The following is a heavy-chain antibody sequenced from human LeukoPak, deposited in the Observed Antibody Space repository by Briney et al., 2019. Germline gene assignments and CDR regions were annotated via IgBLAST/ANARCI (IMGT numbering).Heavy chain of an antibody. CDR2: ISYDGSNK. J-gene: IGHJ4*02. CDR1: GFTFSSYA. CDR3: ARETGSAVGSTDFDY. D-gene: IGHD4-17*01. Sequence: PGRSLRLSCAASGFTFSSYAIHWVRQAPGKGLEWVAVISYDGSNKYYADSVKGRFTISRDNSKNPLYLQMNSLRAEDTAVYYCARETGSAVGSTDFDYWGQGTLVTVSS. V-gene: IGHV3-30-3*01.